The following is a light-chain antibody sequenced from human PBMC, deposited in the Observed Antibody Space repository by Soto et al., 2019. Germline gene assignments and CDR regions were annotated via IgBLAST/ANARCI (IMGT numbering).Light chain of an antibody. CDR3: HQYGSSPWT. V-gene: IGKV3-20*01. CDR1: QSVTRSS. CDR2: GAS. J-gene: IGKJ1*01. Sequence: IVLTQSPGTLSLSPGERATLSCRASQSVTRSSLAWYQQKPGQAPRLLIYGASSRATGIPDRFSGSGSGTHFTLDVSRLEPEDCAMYYCHQYGSSPWTFGQGTKVEIK.